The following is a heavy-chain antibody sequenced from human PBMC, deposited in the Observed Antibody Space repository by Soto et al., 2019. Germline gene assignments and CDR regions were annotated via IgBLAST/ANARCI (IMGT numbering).Heavy chain of an antibody. CDR2: IYYGGNT. J-gene: IGHJ6*02. Sequence: SETLSLTCTVSGGSIISSTYYWGWIRQPPGKGLEWIGSIYYGGNTYYTPSLKSRVAISVDTPKNQFSLRLSSVTAADTAVYYCARALGDITVVRGVITSYYYYGMDVWGQGTTVTSP. CDR1: GGSIISSTYY. V-gene: IGHV4-39*07. CDR3: ARALGDITVVRGVITSYYYYGMDV. D-gene: IGHD3-10*01.